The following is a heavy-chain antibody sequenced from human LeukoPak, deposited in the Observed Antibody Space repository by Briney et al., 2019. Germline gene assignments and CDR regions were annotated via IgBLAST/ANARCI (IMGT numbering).Heavy chain of an antibody. V-gene: IGHV4-34*01. J-gene: IGHJ5*02. CDR1: GGSFSGYY. Sequence: KPSETLSLTCAVYGGSFSGYYWSWIRQPPGKGLEWIGEINHSGSTNYNPSLKSRVTISVDTSKNQFSLKLSSVTAADTAVYYCARLPPPNRRIAARRGGMDWFDPWGQGTLVTVSS. D-gene: IGHD6-6*01. CDR2: INHSGST. CDR3: ARLPPPNRRIAARRGGMDWFDP.